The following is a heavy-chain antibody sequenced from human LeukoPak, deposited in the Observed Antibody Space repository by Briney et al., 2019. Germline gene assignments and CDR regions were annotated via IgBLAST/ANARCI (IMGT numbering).Heavy chain of an antibody. Sequence: PGGSLRLSCAASGFTFSSYSMNWVRQAPGKGLEWVSSISSSSSYIYHADSVKGRFTISRDNAKNSLYLQMNSLRAEDTAVYYCARDPGRYSYGSHWGQGTLVTVSS. CDR3: ARDPGRYSYGSH. D-gene: IGHD5-18*01. V-gene: IGHV3-21*01. CDR1: GFTFSSYS. CDR2: ISSSSSYI. J-gene: IGHJ4*02.